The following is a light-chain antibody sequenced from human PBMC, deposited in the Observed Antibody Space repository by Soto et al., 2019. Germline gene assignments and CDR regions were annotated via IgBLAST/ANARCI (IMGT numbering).Light chain of an antibody. CDR1: RGHSSYA. V-gene: IGLV4-69*01. Sequence: QLVLTQSPSASASLGASVKFICTLSRGHSSYAIAWHQQQPEKGPRYLMKINSDGSHSKGDGIPDRFSGSSSGAERYLTISSLQSEDEADYYCQTWGTGIRVFGTGTKLTVL. CDR2: INSDGSH. CDR3: QTWGTGIRV. J-gene: IGLJ1*01.